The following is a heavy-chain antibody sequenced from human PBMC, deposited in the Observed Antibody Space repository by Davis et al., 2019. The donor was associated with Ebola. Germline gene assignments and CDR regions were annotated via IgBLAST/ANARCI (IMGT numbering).Heavy chain of an antibody. Sequence: SETLSLTCTISGGSISNYSWSWIRQPPGKGLEWIGYIYYSGGTNYNPSLKSRVTISVDTSKNQVSLKLSSVTAADTAVYYCARGGDGYNSFDFYYYGMDVWGQGTTVTVPS. CDR2: IYYSGGT. V-gene: IGHV4-59*01. D-gene: IGHD5-24*01. CDR3: ARGGDGYNSFDFYYYGMDV. J-gene: IGHJ6*02. CDR1: GGSISNYS.